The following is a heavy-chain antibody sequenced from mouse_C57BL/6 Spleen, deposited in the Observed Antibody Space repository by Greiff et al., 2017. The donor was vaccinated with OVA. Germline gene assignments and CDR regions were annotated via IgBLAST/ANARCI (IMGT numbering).Heavy chain of an antibody. CDR1: GYTFTDYY. Sequence: EVQLQQSGPELVKPGASVKISCKASGYTFTDYYMNWVKQSHGKSLEWIGDINPNNGGTSYNQKFKGKATLTVDKSSSTAYMELRSLTSEDSAVYYCARKYYFDYWSQGTALTVSS. CDR2: INPNNGGT. V-gene: IGHV1-26*01. J-gene: IGHJ2*01. CDR3: ARKYYFDY.